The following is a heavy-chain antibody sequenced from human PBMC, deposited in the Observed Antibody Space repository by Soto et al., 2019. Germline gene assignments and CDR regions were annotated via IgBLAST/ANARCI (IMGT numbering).Heavy chain of an antibody. CDR1: GFTFSSYA. CDR3: AKDLISTELYGMDV. D-gene: IGHD1-26*01. J-gene: IGHJ6*02. V-gene: IGHV3-23*01. CDR2: ISGSGDST. Sequence: GGSLRLSCAASGFTFSSYAMSWVRQAPGKGLEWVSTISGSGDSTYYADSVKGWFTISRDNSRNTLYLHMNSLRAEDTAVYYCAKDLISTELYGMDVWGQGTTVTVSS.